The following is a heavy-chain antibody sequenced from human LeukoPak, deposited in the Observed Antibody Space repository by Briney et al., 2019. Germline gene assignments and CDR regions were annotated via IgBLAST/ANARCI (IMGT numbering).Heavy chain of an antibody. CDR2: IIPIFGTA. D-gene: IGHD4-17*01. Sequence: ASVKVSCKASGGTFSSYAISWVRQAPGQGLEWMGGIIPIFGTANYAQKFQGRVTITADESTSTAYMELSSLRSEDTAVYYCARESGDYTNPIFDYWGQGTLVTVSS. CDR3: ARESGDYTNPIFDY. V-gene: IGHV1-69*13. CDR1: GGTFSSYA. J-gene: IGHJ4*02.